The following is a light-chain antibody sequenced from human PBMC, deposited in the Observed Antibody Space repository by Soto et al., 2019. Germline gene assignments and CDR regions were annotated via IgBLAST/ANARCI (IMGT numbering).Light chain of an antibody. CDR1: QSISDT. CDR3: QQYNNWPPWT. J-gene: IGKJ1*01. V-gene: IGKV3-15*01. Sequence: EIVMTQSPATLSVSPGGRATLSCRASQSISDTLAWYQQKPGQAPRLLIYAASTRATGIPARFSGSGSGTEFTLTISSLQSEDFAIYYCQQYNNWPPWTFGQGTKVDI. CDR2: AAS.